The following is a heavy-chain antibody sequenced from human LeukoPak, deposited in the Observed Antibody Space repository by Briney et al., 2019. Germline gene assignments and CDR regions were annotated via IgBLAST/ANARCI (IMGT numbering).Heavy chain of an antibody. Sequence: ASVKVSCKASGYTFTGYYMHWVRQAPGQGLEWMGWINPNSGGTNYAQKFQGRVTMTRDTSISTAYVELSRLRSDDTAVYYCARDSSGWYGLGPFDYWGQGTLVTVSS. CDR1: GYTFTGYY. J-gene: IGHJ4*02. CDR2: INPNSGGT. D-gene: IGHD6-19*01. CDR3: ARDSSGWYGLGPFDY. V-gene: IGHV1-2*02.